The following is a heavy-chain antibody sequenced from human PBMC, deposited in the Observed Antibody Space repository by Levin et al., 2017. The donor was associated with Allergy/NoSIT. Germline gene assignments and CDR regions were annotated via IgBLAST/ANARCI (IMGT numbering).Heavy chain of an antibody. CDR1: GFTFSSYG. CDR3: ARDRRDYGNWFDP. Sequence: PGGSLRLSCAASGFTFSSYGMHWVRQAPGKGLEWVAVIWYDGSNKYYADSVKGRFTISRDNSKNTLYLQMNSLRAEDTAVYYCARDRRDYGNWFDPWGQGTLVTVSS. V-gene: IGHV3-33*01. J-gene: IGHJ5*02. D-gene: IGHD4/OR15-4a*01. CDR2: IWYDGSNK.